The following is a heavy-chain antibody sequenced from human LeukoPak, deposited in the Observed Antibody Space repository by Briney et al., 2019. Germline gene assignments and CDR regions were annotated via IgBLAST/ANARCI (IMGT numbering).Heavy chain of an antibody. D-gene: IGHD3-10*01. Sequence: SGGSLRLSCAASGFTFSSYSMNWVRQAPGKGLEWVSSISSSSSYIYCADSVKGRFTISRDNAKNSLYLQMNSLRAEDTAVYYCARFYTMVRGVIMGMDVWGQGTTVTVSS. J-gene: IGHJ6*02. CDR2: ISSSSSYI. V-gene: IGHV3-21*01. CDR3: ARFYTMVRGVIMGMDV. CDR1: GFTFSSYS.